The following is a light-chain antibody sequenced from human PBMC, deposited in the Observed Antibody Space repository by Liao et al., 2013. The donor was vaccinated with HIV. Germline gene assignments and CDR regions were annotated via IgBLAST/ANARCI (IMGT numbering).Light chain of an antibody. J-gene: IGLJ1*01. V-gene: IGLV3-1*01. CDR3: QVWDSSSDHYF. Sequence: SYELTQPPSVSVSPGQTASITCSGDKLGDKYACWYQQKPGQSPVLVIYQDSKRPSGIPERFSGSNSANTATLTISRVEAGDEADYYCQVWDSSSDHYFFGTGTKVTVL. CDR1: KLGDKY. CDR2: QDS.